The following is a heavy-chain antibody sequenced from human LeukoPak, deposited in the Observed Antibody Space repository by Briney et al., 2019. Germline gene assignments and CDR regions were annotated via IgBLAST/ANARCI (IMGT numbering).Heavy chain of an antibody. Sequence: PSETLSLTCTVSGGSISSYYWSWIRQPPGKGLEWIGYIYYTGSTNYNPSLKSRVTISVDTSKNQFSLRLTSVTAADTAVYYCARMAGYSNFFYYYGMDVWGQGTTVTVSS. J-gene: IGHJ6*02. CDR3: ARMAGYSNFFYYYGMDV. CDR1: GGSISSYY. V-gene: IGHV4-59*01. D-gene: IGHD6-13*01. CDR2: IYYTGST.